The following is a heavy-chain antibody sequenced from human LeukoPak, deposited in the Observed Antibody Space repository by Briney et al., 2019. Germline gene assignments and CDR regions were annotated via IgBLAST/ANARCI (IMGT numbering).Heavy chain of an antibody. J-gene: IGHJ4*02. CDR1: GGSISTYY. CDR3: AKGRGFRVWDPWDN. V-gene: IGHV4-59*01. CDR2: IYYSGST. D-gene: IGHD3-16*01. Sequence: SETLSLTCSVSGGSISTYYWTWIRQPPGKGLEWIGYIYYSGSTNYNPSLKSRVTISLDTSKNQFSLKLSSVTAADTAVYYCAKGRGFRVWDPWDNWGQGTLITVSS.